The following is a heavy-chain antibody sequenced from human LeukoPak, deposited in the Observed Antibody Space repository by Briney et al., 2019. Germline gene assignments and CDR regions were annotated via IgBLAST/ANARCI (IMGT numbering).Heavy chain of an antibody. V-gene: IGHV3-21*01. CDR2: ISSSSSYI. J-gene: IGHJ5*02. D-gene: IGHD6-13*01. Sequence: GGSLRLSCAASGFTFSTYSMNWVRQAPGKGLEWVSSISSSSSYIYYADSVKGRFTISRDNAKNSLYLQMNSLRAEDTAVYYCARDGIAAAGILNWFDPWGQGTLVTVSS. CDR1: GFTFSTYS. CDR3: ARDGIAAAGILNWFDP.